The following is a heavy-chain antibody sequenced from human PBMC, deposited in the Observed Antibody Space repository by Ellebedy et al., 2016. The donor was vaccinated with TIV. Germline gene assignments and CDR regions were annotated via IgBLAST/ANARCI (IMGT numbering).Heavy chain of an antibody. CDR2: VHHTGST. D-gene: IGHD7-27*01. Sequence: MPSETLSPTCTVPGGSISSSTYHWGWIRQPPGKGLEWIGSVHHTGSTHYNPSLKSRVTISVDTSKNQFSLKLSSVTAADTAVYYCARYRGVWGDFDYWGQGTLVTVSS. CDR1: GGSISSSTYH. V-gene: IGHV4-39*07. J-gene: IGHJ4*02. CDR3: ARYRGVWGDFDY.